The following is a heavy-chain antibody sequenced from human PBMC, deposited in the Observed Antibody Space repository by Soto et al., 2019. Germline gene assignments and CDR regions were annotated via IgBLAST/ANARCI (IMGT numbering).Heavy chain of an antibody. J-gene: IGHJ3*02. CDR1: GFTFSSYA. D-gene: IGHD3-22*01. Sequence: PGGSLRISCAAYGFTFSSYAMSWVRQAPGKRLEWVSAISGSGGSTYYADSVKGRFTISRDNSKDTLYLQMNSLRAEDTAVYYCAKDDSSGYPDAFDIWGQGTIVTGSS. CDR3: AKDDSSGYPDAFDI. CDR2: ISGSGGST. V-gene: IGHV3-23*01.